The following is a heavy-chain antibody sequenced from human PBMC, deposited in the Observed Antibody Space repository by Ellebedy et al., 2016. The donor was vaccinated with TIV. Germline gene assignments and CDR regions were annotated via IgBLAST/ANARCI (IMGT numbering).Heavy chain of an antibody. J-gene: IGHJ4*02. CDR2: INSDGRST. CDR1: GFTFSSHW. V-gene: IGHV3-74*03. Sequence: PGGSLRLSCAASGFTFSSHWMHWVRQAPGKGLVWVSRINSDGRSTTYADSVKGRFTISRDNAKNTLYLQMNSLRAEDTAVYYCVRDGIVGGTTEYYFDYWGQGTLVTVSS. D-gene: IGHD1-26*01. CDR3: VRDGIVGGTTEYYFDY.